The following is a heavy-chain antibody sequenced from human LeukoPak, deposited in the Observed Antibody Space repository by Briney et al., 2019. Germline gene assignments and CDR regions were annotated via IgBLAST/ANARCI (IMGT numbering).Heavy chain of an antibody. V-gene: IGHV4-39*01. CDR1: GGSISSNSYY. J-gene: IGHJ5*02. CDR3: ARLLYYYGSGSLGWFDP. Sequence: PSETLSLTCTVSGGSISSNSYYWAWIRQPPGKGLEWIGRMLFSGSTSYNPSLKSRVTISVDPSKNQFSLKLSSVTAADTAVYYCARLLYYYGSGSLGWFDPWGQGTLVTVSS. D-gene: IGHD3-10*01. CDR2: MLFSGST.